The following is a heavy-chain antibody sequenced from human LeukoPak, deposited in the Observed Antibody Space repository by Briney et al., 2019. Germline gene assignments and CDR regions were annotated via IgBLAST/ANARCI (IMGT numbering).Heavy chain of an antibody. D-gene: IGHD3-10*01. J-gene: IGHJ4*02. Sequence: PSETLSLTCTVSGDSISSSSYYWGWIRQPPGKGPEWIGNIFYSGITYYNPSLQSRVAISVDTSKNQFSLNLSSVTAADTAVYYCARHSAPYYYASGSYAYWGQGTLVTVSS. CDR2: IFYSGIT. CDR3: ARHSAPYYYASGSYAY. CDR1: GDSISSSSYY. V-gene: IGHV4-39*01.